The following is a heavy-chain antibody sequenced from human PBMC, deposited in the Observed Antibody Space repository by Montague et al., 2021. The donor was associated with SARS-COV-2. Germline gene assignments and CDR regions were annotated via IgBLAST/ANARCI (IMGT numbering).Heavy chain of an antibody. D-gene: IGHD4-23*01. CDR3: ARRGDYGGPRFDY. Sequence: SETLSLTCTVSGGSVSSRSYSWGWIRQPPGKELEWIGSIYYSRNTHYNPSLKTRVTISVDTSQNQFSLKLSSVTAADTAVYYCARRGDYGGPRFDYWGQGTLVAVSS. V-gene: IGHV4-39*01. J-gene: IGHJ4*02. CDR1: GGSVSSRSYS. CDR2: IYYSRNT.